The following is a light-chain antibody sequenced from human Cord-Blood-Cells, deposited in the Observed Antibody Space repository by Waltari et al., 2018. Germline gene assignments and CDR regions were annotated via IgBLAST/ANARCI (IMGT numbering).Light chain of an antibody. Sequence: QSVLTQPPSVSGAPGQRVTISCTGSSSNIGAGYDVHWYQQLPGTAPKLLLYVNGKGPAGVPDRFSASKSGTAASLAITGLQAEDEADYYCQSYDSSRSGGVFGGGTKLTVL. V-gene: IGLV1-40*01. CDR2: VNG. CDR1: SSNIGAGYD. CDR3: QSYDSSRSGGV. J-gene: IGLJ3*02.